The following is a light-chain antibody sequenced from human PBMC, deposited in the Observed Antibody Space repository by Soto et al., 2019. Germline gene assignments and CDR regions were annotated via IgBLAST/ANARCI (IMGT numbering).Light chain of an antibody. CDR2: EVT. CDR3: SSHTSGSTRV. V-gene: IGLV2-14*01. Sequence: ALTQPASVSGSPGQSIAISCTGTFSDVGGYDYVSWYQQHPDKAPKLMIYEVTKRPSGVSNRFSGSKSGNTASLTISGLQPEDEADYYCSSHTSGSTRVFGSGTKAPS. CDR1: FSDVGGYDY. J-gene: IGLJ1*01.